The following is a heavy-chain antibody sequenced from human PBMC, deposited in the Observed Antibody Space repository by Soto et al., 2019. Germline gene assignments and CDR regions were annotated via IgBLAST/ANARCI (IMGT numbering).Heavy chain of an antibody. J-gene: IGHJ2*01. CDR3: ARDATYYYDSSGYWYFDL. CDR1: GGAISSGGYY. D-gene: IGHD3-22*01. CDR2: SYYSGST. V-gene: IGHV4-31*03. Sequence: QVQLQESGPGMVKPSQTLSLTCTVSGGAISSGGYYWSWIRQHPGKGLEWIGYSYYSGSTYYNPPRKSRVTRSADTYKNQFSLKLSSVTAADTAVYYWARDATYYYDSSGYWYFDLWGRGTLVTVSS.